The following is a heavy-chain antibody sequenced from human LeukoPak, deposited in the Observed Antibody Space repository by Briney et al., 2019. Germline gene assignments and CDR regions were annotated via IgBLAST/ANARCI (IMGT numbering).Heavy chain of an antibody. CDR1: GGSISTYY. J-gene: IGHJ5*01. Sequence: SETLSLTCSVSGGSISTYYWSWIRQPPGKGLEWVGYIHYSGNTNYNPSLKSRVTISVDTSKNQFSLKVSSVTAADTAVYYCAREGTAGTNLNWFDSWGQGTLVTVSS. D-gene: IGHD1-1*01. CDR2: IHYSGNT. CDR3: AREGTAGTNLNWFDS. V-gene: IGHV4-59*01.